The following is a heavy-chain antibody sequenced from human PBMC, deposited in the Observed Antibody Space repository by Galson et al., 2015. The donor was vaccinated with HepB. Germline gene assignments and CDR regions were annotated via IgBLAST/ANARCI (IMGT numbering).Heavy chain of an antibody. D-gene: IGHD4-23*01. J-gene: IGHJ4*02. CDR2: IISIFGTT. CDR3: ARGKEATTMLICPDY. Sequence: SVKVSCKASGGTFNNYAFSWVRQAPGQGLEWMGGIISIFGTTNYAQKFQGRVTITADESTSTAYMELSSLRFDDTAVYYCARGKEATTMLICPDYWGQGTPVTVSS. V-gene: IGHV1-69*13. CDR1: GGTFNNYA.